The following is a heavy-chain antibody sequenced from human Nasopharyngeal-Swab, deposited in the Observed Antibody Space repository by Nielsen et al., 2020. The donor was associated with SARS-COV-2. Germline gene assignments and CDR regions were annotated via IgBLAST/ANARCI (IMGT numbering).Heavy chain of an antibody. CDR1: GGSFSDYY. CDR3: ARDNYDYVWGRRYYFDY. V-gene: IGHV4-34*01. Sequence: SETLSLTCAVYGGSFSDYYWSWIRQPPGKGLEWIGEINHSGSTNYSPSLKSRVTISAHTSKNQVSLKLSSVTPEDTAVYYCARDNYDYVWGRRYYFDYWGQGTLVTVSS. J-gene: IGHJ4*02. D-gene: IGHD3-16*01. CDR2: INHSGST.